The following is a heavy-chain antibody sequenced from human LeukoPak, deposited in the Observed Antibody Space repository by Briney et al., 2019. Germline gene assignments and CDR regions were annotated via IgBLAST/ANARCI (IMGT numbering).Heavy chain of an antibody. Sequence: ASVKVSCKASGYTFTGYYMHWVRQAPGQGREWMGWINPNSGGTNYAQKFQGRVTMTRDTSISTAYMELSRLRSDDTAVYYCARARSYDSSGYDPTGYWGQGTLVTVSS. J-gene: IGHJ4*02. D-gene: IGHD3-22*01. V-gene: IGHV1-2*02. CDR1: GYTFTGYY. CDR3: ARARSYDSSGYDPTGY. CDR2: INPNSGGT.